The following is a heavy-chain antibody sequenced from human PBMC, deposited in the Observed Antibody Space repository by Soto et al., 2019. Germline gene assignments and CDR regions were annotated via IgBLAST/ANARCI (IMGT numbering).Heavy chain of an antibody. CDR3: ARDGIAARPTPDY. CDR2: ISGYNGNT. D-gene: IGHD6-6*01. J-gene: IGHJ4*02. CDR1: GYTFASYG. V-gene: IGHV1-18*01. Sequence: WASVKVSCKASGYTFASYGINWVRQAPGQGLEWMGWISGYNGNTKYAQKFRGRVTMTTDTSTSTAYMELRSLRSDDTALYYCARDGIAARPTPDYWGQGTLVTVSS.